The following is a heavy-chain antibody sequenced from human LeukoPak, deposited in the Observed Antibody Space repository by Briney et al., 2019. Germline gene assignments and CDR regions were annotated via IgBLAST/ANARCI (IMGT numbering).Heavy chain of an antibody. CDR3: ARARRYGDYSLTG. CDR1: GGTFSSYA. J-gene: IGHJ4*02. D-gene: IGHD4-17*01. Sequence: SVKVPCKASGGTFSSYAISWVRQAPGQGLEWMGGIIPIFGTANYAQKFQGRVTITTDESTSTAYMEVSSLRSEDTAVYYCARARRYGDYSLTGWGQGTLVTVSS. CDR2: IIPIFGTA. V-gene: IGHV1-69*05.